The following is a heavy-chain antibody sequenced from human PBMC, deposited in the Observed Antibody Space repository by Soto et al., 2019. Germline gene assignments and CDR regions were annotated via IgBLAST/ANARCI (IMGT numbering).Heavy chain of an antibody. CDR3: ARRGPKHTAMVTGFDY. CDR1: GGSFSGYY. CDR2: INHSGST. V-gene: IGHV4-34*01. J-gene: IGHJ4*02. Sequence: PSETLSLTCAVYGGSFSGYYWSWIRQPPGKGLEWIGEINHSGSTNYNPSLKSRVTISVDTSKNQYSLKLSSVTAADTAVYYCARRGPKHTAMVTGFDYWGQGTLVTVSS. D-gene: IGHD5-18*01.